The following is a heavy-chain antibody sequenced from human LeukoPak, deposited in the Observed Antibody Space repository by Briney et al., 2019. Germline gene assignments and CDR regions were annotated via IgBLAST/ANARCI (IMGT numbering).Heavy chain of an antibody. CDR3: ARLAYCSGGSCSSFDY. V-gene: IGHV3-21*01. J-gene: IGHJ4*02. D-gene: IGHD2-15*01. CDR1: GFTFSSYV. Sequence: PGGSLRLSCAASGFTFSSYVMNWVRQAPGKGLEWVSSISSGSTYIYYADSVKGRFTISRDNAKNSLYLQMNSLRAEDTAVYYCARLAYCSGGSCSSFDYWGQGTLVTVSS. CDR2: ISSGSTYI.